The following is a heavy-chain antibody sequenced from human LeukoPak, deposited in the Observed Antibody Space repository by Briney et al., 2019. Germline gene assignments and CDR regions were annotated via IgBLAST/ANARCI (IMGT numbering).Heavy chain of an antibody. V-gene: IGHV3-33*06. CDR1: GFTFNHFG. D-gene: IGHD4-11*01. CDR2: IWSDGSNK. J-gene: IGHJ4*02. Sequence: GRSLRLSCAASGFTFNHFGMHWVRQAPGKGLEWVAAIWSDGSNKFYADSVRGRFTISRDDSRKTVYLQMDRMTAEDTAIYYCAKDAQRGFDYSNSLEYWGQGALVTVSS. CDR3: AKDAQRGFDYSNSLEY.